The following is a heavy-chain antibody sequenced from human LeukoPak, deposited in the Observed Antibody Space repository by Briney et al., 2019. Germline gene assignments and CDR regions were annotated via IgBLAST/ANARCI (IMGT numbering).Heavy chain of an antibody. CDR3: ARRSSGSPPYYFGY. CDR1: GFTFRTYW. V-gene: IGHV3-74*01. CDR2: INSDGSST. D-gene: IGHD1-26*01. Sequence: GGSLRLSCAVSGFTFRTYWMHWVRQVPGKGLVWVSRINSDGSSTSYADSVKGRFTISRDNAKNTLYLQMNSLRAEDTAVYYCARRSSGSPPYYFGYWGQGTLVTVSS. J-gene: IGHJ4*02.